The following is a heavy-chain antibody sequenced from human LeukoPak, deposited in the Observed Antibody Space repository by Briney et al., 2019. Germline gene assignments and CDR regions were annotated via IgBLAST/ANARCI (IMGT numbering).Heavy chain of an antibody. CDR1: GFTFSSSA. D-gene: IGHD6-13*01. V-gene: IGHV3-23*01. J-gene: IGHJ6*02. Sequence: GGSLRLSCAAAGFTFSSSAMTWVRQAPGKGLEWVAAISGSGTSTYYADTVKGRFTISRDNSKNTLYLQMNSLRAEDTAEYYCAASHCTSSSCYGYYAMDVWGQGTTVTVSS. CDR2: ISGSGTST. CDR3: AASHCTSSSCYGYYAMDV.